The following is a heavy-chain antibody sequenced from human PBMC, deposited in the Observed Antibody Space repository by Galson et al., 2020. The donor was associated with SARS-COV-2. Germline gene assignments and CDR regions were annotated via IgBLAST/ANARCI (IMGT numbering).Heavy chain of an antibody. D-gene: IGHD3-3*01. V-gene: IGHV4-61*01. Sequence: SETLSLTCTVSGGSVSSDTSYLSWIRQPPGKGLEWIGHISYSGSTNYNPSLKSRVTISEDMSNIQFSLKLNSVTATDTAVYYCARTQTFFGMDHWGQGTLVIVSS. CDR3: ARTQTFFGMDH. J-gene: IGHJ4*02. CDR1: GGSVSSDTSY. CDR2: ISYSGST.